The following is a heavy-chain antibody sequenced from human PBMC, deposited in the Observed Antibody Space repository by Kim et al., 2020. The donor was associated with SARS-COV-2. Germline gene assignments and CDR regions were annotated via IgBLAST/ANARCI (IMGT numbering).Heavy chain of an antibody. D-gene: IGHD5-18*01. V-gene: IGHV3-23*01. Sequence: GGSLRLSCAASGFAFSTYAINWVRQAPGKGLEWVSGISGGGETTYSADSVKGRFTISRDNSKNTLYLQMNSLRADDTAVYYCAKEIGGGYIYGELDSWGQGTLVTVSS. J-gene: IGHJ4*02. CDR3: AKEIGGGYIYGELDS. CDR1: GFAFSTYA. CDR2: ISGGGETT.